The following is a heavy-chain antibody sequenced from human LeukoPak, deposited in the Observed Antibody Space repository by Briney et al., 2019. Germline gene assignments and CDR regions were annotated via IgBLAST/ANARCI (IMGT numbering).Heavy chain of an antibody. CDR2: IYYSGST. V-gene: IGHV4-59*12. CDR1: GGSISSYY. CDR3: ARNIGSGSSSAFDI. D-gene: IGHD3-10*01. J-gene: IGHJ3*02. Sequence: KPSETLSLTCTVSGGSISSYYWSWIRQPPGKGLEWIGYIYYSGSTNYNPSLKSRVTISVDTSKNQFSLKLSSVTAVDTAVYYCARNIGSGSSSAFDIWGQGTMVTVSS.